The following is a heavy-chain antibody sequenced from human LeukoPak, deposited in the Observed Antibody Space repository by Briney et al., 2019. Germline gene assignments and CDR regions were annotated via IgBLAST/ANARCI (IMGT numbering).Heavy chain of an antibody. CDR3: ARGEDTAMVLLDY. J-gene: IGHJ4*02. CDR1: SGSVSSGSYY. CDR2: FYYSGST. V-gene: IGHV4-61*01. Sequence: SETLSLTCTVSSGSVSSGSYYWSWIRQPPGKGLEWIGCFYYSGSTNYNPSLKSRVTISVDTSKNQFSLKLSSVTAADTAVYYCARGEDTAMVLLDYWGQGTLVTVSS. D-gene: IGHD5-18*01.